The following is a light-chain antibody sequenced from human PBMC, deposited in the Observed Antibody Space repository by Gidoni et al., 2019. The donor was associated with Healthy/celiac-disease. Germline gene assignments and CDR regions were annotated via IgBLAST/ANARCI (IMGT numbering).Light chain of an antibody. CDR2: QAS. CDR1: QSISSW. V-gene: IGKV1-5*03. J-gene: IGKJ1*01. CDR3: QQYIPSPGT. Sequence: DIQMTKSPSTLSASVGDRVTITCRASQSISSWLAWYQHKPGKAPKLLIYQASCLGSGVPSRFSGSGSVTEFTLTISSLQPDDFATYYCQQYIPSPGTFGQGTKVEIK.